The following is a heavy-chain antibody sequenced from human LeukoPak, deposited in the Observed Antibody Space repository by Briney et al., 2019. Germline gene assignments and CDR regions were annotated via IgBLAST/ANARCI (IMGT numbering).Heavy chain of an antibody. V-gene: IGHV3-23*01. CDR2: ISGSGGTI. J-gene: IGHJ3*02. D-gene: IGHD3-22*01. Sequence: GGSLRLSCAASGFTFSSYAMSWVRQAPGKGLEWVSAISGSGGTIYYADSVKGRFTISRDNAKNSLYLQMNSLRAEDTAVYYCAREIGYYYDSSGYYSDDAFDIWGQGTMVTVSS. CDR3: AREIGYYYDSSGYYSDDAFDI. CDR1: GFTFSSYA.